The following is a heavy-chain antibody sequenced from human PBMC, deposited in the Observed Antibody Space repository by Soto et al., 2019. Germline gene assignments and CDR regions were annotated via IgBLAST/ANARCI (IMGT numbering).Heavy chain of an antibody. CDR3: AVEFSSSWTDAFDI. Sequence: GASVKVSCKASGGTFSSYAISWVRQAPGQGLEWMGGIIPIFGTANYAQKFQGRVTITADESTSTAYMELSSLRSEDTAVYYCAVEFSSSWTDAFDIWGQGTMVTVS. D-gene: IGHD6-13*01. CDR2: IIPIFGTA. CDR1: GGTFSSYA. V-gene: IGHV1-69*13. J-gene: IGHJ3*02.